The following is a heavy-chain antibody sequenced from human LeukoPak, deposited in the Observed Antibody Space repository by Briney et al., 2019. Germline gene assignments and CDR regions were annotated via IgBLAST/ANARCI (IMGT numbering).Heavy chain of an antibody. Sequence: GGSLRLSCAASGFIFSTYNMNWVRQAPGKGLEWVSYISSGSSTIYYADSVKGRFTISRDNAENSLYLQMNSLRAEDTAVYYCASHLGYCSGGYCLGYWGQGTLVTVSS. V-gene: IGHV3-48*01. CDR3: ASHLGYCSGGYCLGY. CDR2: ISSGSSTI. J-gene: IGHJ4*02. D-gene: IGHD2-15*01. CDR1: GFIFSTYN.